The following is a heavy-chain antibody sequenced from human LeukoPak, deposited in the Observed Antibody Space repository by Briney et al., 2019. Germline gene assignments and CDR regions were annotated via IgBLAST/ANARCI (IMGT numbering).Heavy chain of an antibody. CDR2: ISAYNGNT. Sequence: ASVKVSCKASGYTFTSYGISWVRQAPGQGLEWMGWISAYNGNTNYAQKLQGRVTMTRDTSTSTVYMELSSLRSEDTAVYYCASVRGDYYYGMDVWGQGTTVTVSS. CDR3: ASVRGDYYYGMDV. V-gene: IGHV1-18*01. CDR1: GYTFTSYG. D-gene: IGHD3-3*01. J-gene: IGHJ6*02.